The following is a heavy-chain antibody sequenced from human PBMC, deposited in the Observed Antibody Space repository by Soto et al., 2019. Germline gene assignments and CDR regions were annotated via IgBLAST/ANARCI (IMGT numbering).Heavy chain of an antibody. CDR3: ARAGYSGYDGFDY. D-gene: IGHD5-12*01. J-gene: IGHJ4*02. Sequence: GASVKVSCKASGGTFSSYTISWVRQAPGQGLEWMGRINPNSGSTNYAQKFQGRVTMTRDTSISTTYMELSRLRSDDTAVYYCARAGYSGYDGFDYWGQGTLVTVSS. CDR1: GGTFSSYT. CDR2: INPNSGST. V-gene: IGHV1-2*02.